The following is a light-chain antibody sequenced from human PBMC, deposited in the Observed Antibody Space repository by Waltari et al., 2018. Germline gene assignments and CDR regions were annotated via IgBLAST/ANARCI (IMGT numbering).Light chain of an antibody. CDR1: HSVSRTY. CDR2: GTS. Sequence: VLTQSPGTLSLSPGERATLSCRASHSVSRTYFAWYQQKPGRAPRLLIHGTSNRATRIPERFSGSVSETDFTLTIDRLEPEDFAVYYCQQYGASVWTFGQGTKVEVK. J-gene: IGKJ1*01. CDR3: QQYGASVWT. V-gene: IGKV3-20*01.